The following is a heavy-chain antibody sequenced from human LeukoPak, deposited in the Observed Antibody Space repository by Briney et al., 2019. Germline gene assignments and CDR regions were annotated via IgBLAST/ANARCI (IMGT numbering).Heavy chain of an antibody. J-gene: IGHJ4*02. V-gene: IGHV3-30*18. CDR2: ISYDGSNK. CDR1: GFTSSSYG. Sequence: GGSLRLSCAASGFTSSSYGMHWVRQAPGKGLEWVAVISYDGSNKYYADSVKGRFTISRDNSKNTLYLQMNSLRAEDTAVYHCAKDTLGDPGDYWGQGTLVTVSS. CDR3: AKDTLGDPGDY.